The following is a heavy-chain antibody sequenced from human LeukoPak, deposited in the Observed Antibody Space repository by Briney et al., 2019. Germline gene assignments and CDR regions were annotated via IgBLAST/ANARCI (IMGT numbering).Heavy chain of an antibody. D-gene: IGHD3-10*01. CDR3: ATTPLWFGELPDDY. J-gene: IGHJ4*02. CDR2: ISGSGGST. CDR1: GFTFSSYA. V-gene: IGHV3-23*01. Sequence: PGGSPRPSCAASGFTFSSYAMSWVRQAPGKGLEWVSAISGSGGSTYYADSVKGRFTISRDNSKSTLYLQMNSLRAEDTAVYYCATTPLWFGELPDDYWGQGTLVTVSS.